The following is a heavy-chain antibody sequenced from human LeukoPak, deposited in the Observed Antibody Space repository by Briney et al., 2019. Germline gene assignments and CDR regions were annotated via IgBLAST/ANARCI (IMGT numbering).Heavy chain of an antibody. CDR2: ISSSGSTI. Sequence: PGGPLRLSRAASGFTFSDYYMSWIRQAPGKGLEWVSYISSSGSTIYYADSVKGRFTISRDNAKNSLYLQMNSLRAEDTAVYYCARDWVLWYDSSGYFRYFDYWGQGTLVTVSS. CDR3: ARDWVLWYDSSGYFRYFDY. CDR1: GFTFSDYY. D-gene: IGHD3-22*01. V-gene: IGHV3-11*01. J-gene: IGHJ4*02.